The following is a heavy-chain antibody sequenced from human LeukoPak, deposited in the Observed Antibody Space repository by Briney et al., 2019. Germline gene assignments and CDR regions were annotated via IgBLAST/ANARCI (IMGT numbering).Heavy chain of an antibody. J-gene: IGHJ4*02. CDR2: IKQDGSEK. V-gene: IGHV3-7*01. CDR1: GFTFSSYW. CDR3: ARDINFYGGNLFDY. Sequence: GGSLRLSCAASGFTFSSYWMSWVRQAPGKGLEWVANIKQDGSEKYYVDSVKGRFTISRDNAKNSLYLQMNSLRAEDTAVYYCARDINFYGGNLFDYWGQGTLVTVPS. D-gene: IGHD4-23*01.